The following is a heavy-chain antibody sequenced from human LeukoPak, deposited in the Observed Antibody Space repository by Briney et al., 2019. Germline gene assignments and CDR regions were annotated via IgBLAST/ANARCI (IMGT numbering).Heavy chain of an antibody. Sequence: GGSLRLSCAASGFTFSSYWMSWVRQAPGKGLEWVANIKQDGSEKYYVDSVKGRFTISRDNAKNSLYLQMNSLRAEDTAVYYCARDGSGGYSGCDLSMYYFDYWGQGTLVTVSS. D-gene: IGHD5-12*01. CDR2: IKQDGSEK. J-gene: IGHJ4*02. V-gene: IGHV3-7*01. CDR1: GFTFSSYW. CDR3: ARDGSGGYSGCDLSMYYFDY.